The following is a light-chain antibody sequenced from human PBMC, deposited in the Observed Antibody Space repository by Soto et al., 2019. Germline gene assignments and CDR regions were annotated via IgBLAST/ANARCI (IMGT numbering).Light chain of an antibody. J-gene: IGLJ1*01. V-gene: IGLV2-14*03. CDR2: DVT. CDR3: SSYTSSITYV. CDR1: SSDVGGYNY. Sequence: QSALTQPASVSGSPGQSITISCTGTSSDVGGYNYVSWHQQYPGKAPKLMIYDVTNRPSGVSDRFSGSKSGNTASLTISGLQAEDEADYYCSSYTSSITYVFGTGTKVTVL.